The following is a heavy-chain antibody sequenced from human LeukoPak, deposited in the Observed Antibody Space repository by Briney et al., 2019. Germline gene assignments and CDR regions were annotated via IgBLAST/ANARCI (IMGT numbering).Heavy chain of an antibody. Sequence: ASVKVSFKASGYTFTSYGISWVRQAPGQGLEWMGWISAYNGNTNYAQKLQGRVTMTTDTSTSTAYMELRSLRSDDTAVYYCARDEVPAGSELPSDYWGQGTLVTVSS. V-gene: IGHV1-18*01. CDR1: GYTFTSYG. D-gene: IGHD2-2*01. J-gene: IGHJ4*02. CDR3: ARDEVPAGSELPSDY. CDR2: ISAYNGNT.